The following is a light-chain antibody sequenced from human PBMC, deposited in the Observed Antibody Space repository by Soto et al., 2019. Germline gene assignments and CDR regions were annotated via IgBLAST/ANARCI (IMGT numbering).Light chain of an antibody. J-gene: IGKJ5*01. V-gene: IGKV3-15*01. Sequence: EMGLRRAGAGRWVWRGKKGAHSSRGSQSVSSNLAWYQQKPGQAPRLLIYGASTRATGIPARFSGSGSGTEFTLTISSLHSADFAVYYCQQYNNWPPITFRQGTRLEI. CDR2: GAS. CDR1: QSVSSN. CDR3: QQYNNWPPIT.